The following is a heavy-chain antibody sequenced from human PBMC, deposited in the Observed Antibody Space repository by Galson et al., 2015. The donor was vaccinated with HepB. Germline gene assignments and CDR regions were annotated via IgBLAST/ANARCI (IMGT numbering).Heavy chain of an antibody. Sequence: SLRLSCAASGFTVSSNYMSWVRQAPGKGLEWVSVIYSGGSTYYADSVKGRFTISRHNSKNTLYLQMNSLRAEDTAVYYCARELGRYCSGGSCPTRFDYWGQGTLVTVSS. CDR2: IYSGGST. J-gene: IGHJ4*02. CDR1: GFTVSSNY. V-gene: IGHV3-53*04. CDR3: ARELGRYCSGGSCPTRFDY. D-gene: IGHD2-15*01.